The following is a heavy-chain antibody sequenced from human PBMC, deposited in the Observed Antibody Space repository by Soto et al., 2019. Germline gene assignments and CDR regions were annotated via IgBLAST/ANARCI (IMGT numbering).Heavy chain of an antibody. V-gene: IGHV1-3*01. CDR1: GYTFASCA. Sequence: ASVEVSCKESGYTFASCARRWVRQDKGQRLEWMGWINAGNGNTKHSQKFQGRVTITRDTSASTAYMELSSLRSEDTAVYYCARAYYDVWSGYSSYYYYMDVWGKGTTVTVSS. CDR3: ARAYYDVWSGYSSYYYYMDV. CDR2: INAGNGNT. J-gene: IGHJ6*03. D-gene: IGHD3-3*01.